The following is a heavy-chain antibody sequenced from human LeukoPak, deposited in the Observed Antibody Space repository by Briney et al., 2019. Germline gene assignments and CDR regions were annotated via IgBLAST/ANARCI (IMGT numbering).Heavy chain of an antibody. CDR3: ARHARITMIVVV. V-gene: IGHV4-59*08. CDR2: IYYSGST. Sequence: SETLSLTCTVSGGSISSYYWSWIRQPPGKGLEWIGYIYYSGSTNYNLSLKSRVTISVDTSKNQFSLKLSSVTAADTAVYYCARHARITMIVVVWGQGTLVTVSS. CDR1: GGSISSYY. J-gene: IGHJ4*02. D-gene: IGHD3-22*01.